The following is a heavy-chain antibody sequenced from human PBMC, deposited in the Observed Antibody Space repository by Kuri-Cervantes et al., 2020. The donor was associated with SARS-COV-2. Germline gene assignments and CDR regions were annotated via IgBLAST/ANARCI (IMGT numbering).Heavy chain of an antibody. CDR3: ASWSGYFYSWFDP. D-gene: IGHD3-3*01. J-gene: IGHJ5*02. V-gene: IGHV3-33*01. Sequence: GGSLRLSCAASGFTFSSYGMHWVRQAPGKGLEWVAVIWYDGSNKYYADSVKGRFTISRDNSKNTLYLQMNSLRAEDTAVYYCASWSGYFYSWFDPWGQGTLVTVSS. CDR2: IWYDGSNK. CDR1: GFTFSSYG.